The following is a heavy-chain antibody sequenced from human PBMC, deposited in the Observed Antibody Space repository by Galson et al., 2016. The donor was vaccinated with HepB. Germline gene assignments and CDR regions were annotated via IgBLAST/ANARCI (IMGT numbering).Heavy chain of an antibody. D-gene: IGHD6-19*01. V-gene: IGHV1-69*13. CDR3: ARDGYSSGWDRDGY. Sequence: SVKVSCKASGGTFSTYAINRVRQAPGQGLEWMGGIIPMLNTTNYAQKFQGRLTITADESTRTAFMDLSSLRSEDTAMYYCARDGYSSGWDRDGYWGHGTLVTVSS. CDR2: IIPMLNTT. J-gene: IGHJ4*01. CDR1: GGTFSTYA.